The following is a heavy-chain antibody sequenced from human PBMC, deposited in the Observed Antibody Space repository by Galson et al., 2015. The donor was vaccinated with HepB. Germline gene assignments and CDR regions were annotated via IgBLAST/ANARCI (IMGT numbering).Heavy chain of an antibody. V-gene: IGHV3-21*01. CDR2: ISSSSSYI. CDR3: ARSVPLWFGESPDYYYYYGMDV. J-gene: IGHJ6*02. D-gene: IGHD3-10*01. Sequence: SLRLSCAASGFTFSSYSMNWVRQAPGKGLEWVSSISSSSSYIYYADSVKGRFTISRDNAKNSLYLQMNSLRAEDTAVYYCARSVPLWFGESPDYYYYYGMDVWGQGTTVTVSS. CDR1: GFTFSSYS.